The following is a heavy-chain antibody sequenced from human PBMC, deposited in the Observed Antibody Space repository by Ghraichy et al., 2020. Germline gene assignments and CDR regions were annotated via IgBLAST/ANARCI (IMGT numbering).Heavy chain of an antibody. Sequence: ASVKVSCKASGYTFTSYAMHWVRQAPGQRLEWMGWINAGNGNTKHSQKFQGRVTITRDTSASTAYMELSSLRSEDTAVYYCARVGYNWKGSDYWGQGTLVTVSS. CDR3: ARVGYNWKGSDY. J-gene: IGHJ4*02. CDR2: INAGNGNT. D-gene: IGHD1-20*01. CDR1: GYTFTSYA. V-gene: IGHV1-3*01.